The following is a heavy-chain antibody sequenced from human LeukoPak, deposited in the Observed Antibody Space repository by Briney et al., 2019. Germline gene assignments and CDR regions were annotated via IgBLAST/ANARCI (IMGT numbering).Heavy chain of an antibody. J-gene: IGHJ4*02. CDR1: GFTFSSYG. Sequence: GGSLRLSCAASGFTFSSYGMHWVRQAPGKGLEWVAFIQYDGSNKYYADSVKGRFTISRDNSKNTLYLQMNSLRAEDTAVYYCAKCVEGATDYWGQGTLVTVSS. CDR2: IQYDGSNK. D-gene: IGHD1-26*01. CDR3: AKCVEGATDY. V-gene: IGHV3-30*02.